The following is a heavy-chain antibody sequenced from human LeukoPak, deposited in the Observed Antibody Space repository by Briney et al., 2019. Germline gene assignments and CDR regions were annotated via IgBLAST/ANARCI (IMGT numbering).Heavy chain of an antibody. CDR1: GYSFSNYW. Sequence: GESLKISCKGSGYSFSNYWIGWVRQMPGKGLEWMGIIYPGESETRYSPSVQGQVTISADKSISTAYLQWSSLKASDTAMYYCARRRDERGYKDIFDIWGQGTMVTVSS. D-gene: IGHD5-18*01. CDR2: IYPGESET. CDR3: ARRRDERGYKDIFDI. V-gene: IGHV5-51*01. J-gene: IGHJ3*02.